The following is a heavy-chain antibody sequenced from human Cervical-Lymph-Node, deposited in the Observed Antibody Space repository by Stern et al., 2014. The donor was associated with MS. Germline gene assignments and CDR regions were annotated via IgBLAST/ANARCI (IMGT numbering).Heavy chain of an antibody. D-gene: IGHD3-10*01. CDR2: IYYNGNT. J-gene: IGHJ4*02. Sequence: VQLEESGPGLVKPSQTLSLTCTVSSGSISSGGYYWNWIRQHPGEGLGWIGSIYYNGNTFYSPSLKSRVSMSIDTSENQFSLNLNSVTAADTAVYYCARSYELRSGSYYGPTDYWGQGTLVTVSS. CDR3: ARSYELRSGSYYGPTDY. V-gene: IGHV4-31*03. CDR1: SGSISSGGYY.